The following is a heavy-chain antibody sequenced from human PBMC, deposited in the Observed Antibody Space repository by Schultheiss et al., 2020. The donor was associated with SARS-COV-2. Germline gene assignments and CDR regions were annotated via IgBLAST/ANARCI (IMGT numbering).Heavy chain of an antibody. D-gene: IGHD2-2*02. CDR3: AKYEASAATPPDY. V-gene: IGHV4-38-2*01. CDR2: IYHSGST. J-gene: IGHJ4*02. CDR1: GYSISSGYY. Sequence: SETLSLTCAVSGYSISSGYYWGWIRQPPGKGLEWIGSIYHSGSTYYNTSLRSRVTISVDTSKNQLSLKLSSVTAADTAVYYCAKYEASAATPPDYWGQGTLVTVSS.